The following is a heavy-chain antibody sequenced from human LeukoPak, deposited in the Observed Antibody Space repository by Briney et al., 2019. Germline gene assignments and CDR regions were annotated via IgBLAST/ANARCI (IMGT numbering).Heavy chain of an antibody. Sequence: TSETLSLTCAVYGGSFSGYYWSWIRQPPGKGLEWIGEINHSGSTNYNPSLKSRVTISVDTSKNQFSLKPSSVTAADTAVYYCARGLGSGSNMFDPWGQGTLVTVSS. V-gene: IGHV4-34*01. CDR2: INHSGST. CDR3: ARGLGSGSNMFDP. J-gene: IGHJ5*02. CDR1: GGSFSGYY. D-gene: IGHD6-19*01.